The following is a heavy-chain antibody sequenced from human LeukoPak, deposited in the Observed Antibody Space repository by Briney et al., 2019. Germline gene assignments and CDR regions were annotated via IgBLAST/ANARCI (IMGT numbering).Heavy chain of an antibody. Sequence: QSGGSLRLSCAASGFSFSGYDRSWVPQAPGKGVEWVSAISCSGGSTYYADAVRGRFTISRDNPKNTLDLQMNSLRAEDTAVYYSAKYRRQFGALSGGFFDYWCQGTLVTVSS. CDR1: GFSFSGYD. J-gene: IGHJ4*02. CDR2: ISCSGGST. CDR3: AKYRRQFGALSGGFFDY. V-gene: IGHV3-23*01. D-gene: IGHD3-10*01.